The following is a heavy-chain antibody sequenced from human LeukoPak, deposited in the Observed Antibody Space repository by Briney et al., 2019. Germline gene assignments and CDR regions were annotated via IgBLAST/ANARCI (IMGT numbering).Heavy chain of an antibody. CDR2: MNPNSGNT. CDR3: ARGRVVVSAWGLQNYYYYYMDV. Sequence: ASVKVSCKASGYTFTSYDINWVRQATGQGLEWMGWMNPNSGNTGYAQKFQGRVTSTRNTSISTAYMELSSLRSEDTAVYYCARGRVVVSAWGLQNYYYYYMDVWGKGTTVTVSS. D-gene: IGHD3-22*01. V-gene: IGHV1-8*03. J-gene: IGHJ6*03. CDR1: GYTFTSYD.